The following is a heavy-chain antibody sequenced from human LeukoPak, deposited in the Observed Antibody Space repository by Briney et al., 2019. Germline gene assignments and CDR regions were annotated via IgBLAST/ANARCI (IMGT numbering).Heavy chain of an antibody. D-gene: IGHD5-12*01. V-gene: IGHV1-2*02. CDR2: INPNSGGT. CDR1: GYTFTAYY. J-gene: IGHJ6*03. Sequence: ASVKVSCKASGYTFTAYYMHWVRQAPGQGLEWMGWINPNSGGTNYAQKFQGRVSMTRDTSISTAYMELSRLRSDDTAVYYCARDGEVDIEAYYYYMDVWGKGTTVTVSS. CDR3: ARDGEVDIEAYYYYMDV.